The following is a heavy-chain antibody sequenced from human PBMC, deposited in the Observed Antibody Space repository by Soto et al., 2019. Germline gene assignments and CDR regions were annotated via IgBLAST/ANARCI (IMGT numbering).Heavy chain of an antibody. CDR1: GGSISSSSYY. D-gene: IGHD3-10*01. V-gene: IGHV4-39*01. CDR2: IYYSGST. Sequence: TSETLSLTCTVSGGSISSSSYYWGWIRQPPGKGLEWIGSIYYSGSTYYNPSLKSRVTISVDTSKNQFSLKLSSVTAADTAVYYCASLDMVRGVIISRGAFDIWGQGTMVTVSS. CDR3: ASLDMVRGVIISRGAFDI. J-gene: IGHJ3*02.